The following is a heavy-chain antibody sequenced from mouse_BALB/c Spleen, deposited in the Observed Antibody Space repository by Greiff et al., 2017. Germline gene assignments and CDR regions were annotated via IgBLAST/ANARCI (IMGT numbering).Heavy chain of an antibody. CDR2: INPSTGYT. CDR3: ARRGRGPDY. V-gene: IGHV1-7*01. J-gene: IGHJ2*01. CDR1: GYTFTSYW. Sequence: QVQLQQSGAELAKPGASVKMSCKASGYTFTSYWMHWVKQRPGQGLEWIGYINPSTGYTEYNQKFKDKATLTADKSSSTAYMQLSSLTSEDSAVYYCARRGRGPDYWGQGTTLTVSS.